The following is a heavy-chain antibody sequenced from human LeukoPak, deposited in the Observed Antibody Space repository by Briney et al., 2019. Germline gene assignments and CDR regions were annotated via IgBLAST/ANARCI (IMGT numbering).Heavy chain of an antibody. Sequence: GGSLRLSCAASGFAFSSYSMNWVRQAPGQGLEWVSSISSSSSYIYYADSVKGRFTISRDNAKNSLYLQMNSLRAEDTAVYYCARDFSPIDYWGQGTLVTVSS. CDR1: GFAFSSYS. D-gene: IGHD2/OR15-2a*01. J-gene: IGHJ4*02. CDR3: ARDFSPIDY. V-gene: IGHV3-21*01. CDR2: ISSSSSYI.